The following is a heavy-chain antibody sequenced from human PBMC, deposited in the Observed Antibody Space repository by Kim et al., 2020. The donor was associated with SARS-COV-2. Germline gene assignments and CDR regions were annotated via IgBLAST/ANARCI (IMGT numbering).Heavy chain of an antibody. CDR2: MNPNSGNT. D-gene: IGHD2-21*01. J-gene: IGHJ6*03. Sequence: ASVKVSCKASGYTFTSYDINWVRQATGQGLEWMGWMNPNSGNTGYAQKFQGRVTMTRNTSISTAYMELSSLRSEDTAVYYCARGKRQISAPYHYYYMDVWGKGTTVTVSS. CDR1: GYTFTSYD. CDR3: ARGKRQISAPYHYYYMDV. V-gene: IGHV1-8*01.